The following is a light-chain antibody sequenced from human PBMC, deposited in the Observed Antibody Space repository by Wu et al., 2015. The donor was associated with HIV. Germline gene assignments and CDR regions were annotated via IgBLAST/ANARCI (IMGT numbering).Light chain of an antibody. V-gene: IGKV1-NL1*01. CDR3: QQYYSSRPS. CDR2: DAS. CDR1: QDISNS. J-gene: IGKJ4*01. Sequence: IQMTQSPSSLSASVGDRVNITCRASQDISNSLGWYQEKPGKVPKLLIYDASNLESGVPLRFSGSGSGTDYTLTINCLQPEDFATYHCQQYYSSRPSFGGGPRWRSN.